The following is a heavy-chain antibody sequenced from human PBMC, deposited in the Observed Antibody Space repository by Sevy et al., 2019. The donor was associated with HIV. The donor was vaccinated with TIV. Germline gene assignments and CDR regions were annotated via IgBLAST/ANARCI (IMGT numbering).Heavy chain of an antibody. CDR1: GFTFSSYA. D-gene: IGHD2-15*01. J-gene: IGHJ6*02. V-gene: IGHV3-30-3*01. CDR2: ISYDGSDK. CDR3: AGDGCSGGSCYQLSWGFYGMDV. Sequence: GGSLRLSCAASGFTFSSYAMHWVRQAPGKGLEWVAVISYDGSDKYYAHSVKGRLPISRDNSKNTLYLQMNSLRAEDTAVYYCAGDGCSGGSCYQLSWGFYGMDVWGQGTTVTVS.